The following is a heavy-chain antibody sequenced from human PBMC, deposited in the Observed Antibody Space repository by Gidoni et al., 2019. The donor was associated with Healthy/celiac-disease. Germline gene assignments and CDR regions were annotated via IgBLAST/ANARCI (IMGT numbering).Heavy chain of an antibody. CDR2: IYYSGST. J-gene: IGHJ4*02. D-gene: IGHD3-3*01. V-gene: IGHV4-61*01. CDR1: GGSVSRGSYY. Sequence: QVQLQESGPGLVKPSETLSLTCTVSGGSVSRGSYYWSWIRQPPGKGLEWIGYIYYSGSTNYNPSLKSRVTISVDTSKNQFSLKLSSVTAADTAVYYCASIGTVLRFLEWSNWGQGTLVTVSS. CDR3: ASIGTVLRFLEWSN.